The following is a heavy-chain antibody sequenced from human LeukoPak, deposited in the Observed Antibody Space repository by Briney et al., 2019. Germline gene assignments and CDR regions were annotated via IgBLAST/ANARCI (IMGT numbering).Heavy chain of an antibody. D-gene: IGHD3-22*01. V-gene: IGHV3-23*01. CDR2: ISGSGGST. CDR1: GFTFSSYA. CDR3: VGAVADSTGHHYFDY. J-gene: IGHJ4*02. Sequence: GSLRLSCAASGFTFSSYAMSWVRQAPGKGLEWVSAISGSGGSTYYADSVKGRFTISRDNSKNTLYLQMNSLRAEDTAVYYCVGAVADSTGHHYFDYWGQGTLVTVSS.